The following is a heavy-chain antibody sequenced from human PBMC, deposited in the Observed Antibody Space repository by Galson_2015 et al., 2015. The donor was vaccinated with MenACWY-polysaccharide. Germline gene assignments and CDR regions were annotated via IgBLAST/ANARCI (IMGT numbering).Heavy chain of an antibody. J-gene: IGHJ4*02. CDR1: GGSISSTNYF. D-gene: IGHD6-19*01. CDR2: VDYSGST. V-gene: IGHV4-39*01. Sequence: ATLSLTCTVSGGSISSTNYFWGWIRQPPGKGLEWIGSVDYSGSTYYNPSLRSRVTVSEETSKNQFSLNVRSVTAADTAVYYCGSGRNGWYGVGDYWGQGTPVTVSS. CDR3: GSGRNGWYGVGDY.